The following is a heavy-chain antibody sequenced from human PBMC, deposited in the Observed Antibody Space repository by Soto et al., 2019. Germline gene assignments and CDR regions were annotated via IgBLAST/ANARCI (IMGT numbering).Heavy chain of an antibody. D-gene: IGHD4-17*01. J-gene: IGHJ4*02. CDR1: GDSITSSSHY. CDR3: ARRYGDCFDY. Sequence: SETLSLTCTVSGDSITSSSHYWGWIRQPPGKGLECIANIYYSGSIYYNPSLKSRVTISVDRSKSQFSLKLSSVTAADTAVYYCARRYGDCFDYWGQGTLVTVSS. V-gene: IGHV4-39*07. CDR2: IYYSGSI.